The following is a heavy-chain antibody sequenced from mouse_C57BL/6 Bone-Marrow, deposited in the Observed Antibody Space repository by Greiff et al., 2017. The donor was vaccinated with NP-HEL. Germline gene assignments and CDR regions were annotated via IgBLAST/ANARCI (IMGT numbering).Heavy chain of an antibody. CDR1: EYEFPSHD. D-gene: IGHD1-1*01. Sequence: EVQGVESGGGLVQPGESLKLSCESNEYEFPSHDMSWVRKTPEKRLELVAAINSDGGSTYYPDTMERRFIISRDNTKKTLYLQMSSLRSEDTALYYCARFYYGREKTYAMDYWGQGTSVTVSS. J-gene: IGHJ4*01. V-gene: IGHV5-2*01. CDR3: ARFYYGREKTYAMDY. CDR2: INSDGGST.